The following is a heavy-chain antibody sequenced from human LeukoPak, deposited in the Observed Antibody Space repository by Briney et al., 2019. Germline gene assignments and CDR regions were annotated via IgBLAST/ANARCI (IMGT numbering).Heavy chain of an antibody. D-gene: IGHD5-24*01. CDR2: IKEDGSKK. J-gene: IGHJ4*02. CDR3: ARTIEMATISYFDC. Sequence: GGSLRLSCVVSGFTFSRYWMSWVRQAPGKGLEWVANIKEDGSKKDYVDSVKGRFTISRDNAKNSLYLQMNSLRAGDTAVYYYARTIEMATISYFDCWGQGTLVTVSS. CDR1: GFTFSRYW. V-gene: IGHV3-7*01.